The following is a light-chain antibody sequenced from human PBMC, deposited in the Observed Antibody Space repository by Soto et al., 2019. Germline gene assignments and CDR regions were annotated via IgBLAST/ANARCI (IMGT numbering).Light chain of an antibody. V-gene: IGKV4-1*01. CDR2: RAS. CDR3: QQYYSTLPT. CDR1: QSVLYSSNNKNY. Sequence: DIVMTQSPDSLAVSLGERATTNCKSSQSVLYSSNNKNYLAWYQQKPGQPPKLLIYRASTRESGVPDRFSGSGSGTDFTLTISSLQAEDVAVYYCQQYYSTLPTFGQGTKVEIK. J-gene: IGKJ1*01.